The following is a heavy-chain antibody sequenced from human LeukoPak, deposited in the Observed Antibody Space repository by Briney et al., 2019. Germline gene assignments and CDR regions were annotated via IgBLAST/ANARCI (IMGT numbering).Heavy chain of an antibody. V-gene: IGHV3-21*01. CDR2: ISTSSIYI. D-gene: IGHD5-24*01. CDR1: GFTFSTYT. J-gene: IGHJ4*02. Sequence: GGSLRLSCAASGFTFSTYTMNWVRQAPGKGLEWVSSISTSSIYIYYADSVKGRFTISRDNAKNSLYLQMNSLRAEDTAVYYCARGRWLQAFDYWGQGTLVTVSS. CDR3: ARGRWLQAFDY.